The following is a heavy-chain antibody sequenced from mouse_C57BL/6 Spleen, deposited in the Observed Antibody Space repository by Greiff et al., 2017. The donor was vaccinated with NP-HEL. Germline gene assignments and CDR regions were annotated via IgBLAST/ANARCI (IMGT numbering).Heavy chain of an antibody. CDR2: IDPETGGT. CDR1: GYTFTDYE. Sequence: QVQLKQSGAELVRPGASVTLSCKASGYTFTDYEMHWVKQTPVHGLEWIGAIDPETGGTAYNQKFKGKAILTADKSSSTAYMELRSLTSEDSAVYYCTRHWTAQASAWFAYWGQGTLVTVSA. J-gene: IGHJ3*01. V-gene: IGHV1-15*01. D-gene: IGHD3-2*02. CDR3: TRHWTAQASAWFAY.